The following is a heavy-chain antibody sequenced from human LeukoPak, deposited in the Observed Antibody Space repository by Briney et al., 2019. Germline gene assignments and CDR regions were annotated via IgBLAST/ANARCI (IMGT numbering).Heavy chain of an antibody. J-gene: IGHJ4*02. D-gene: IGHD6-13*01. CDR3: ATLSGGSTWPYYFDY. CDR2: ISAYNGNT. CDR1: GYTFTSYG. Sequence: ASVKVSCKASGYTFTSYGISWVRQAPGQGLEWMGWISAYNGNTNYAQKLQGRVTMTTDTSTSTAYMELRSLRSEDTAVYYCATLSGGSTWPYYFDYWGQGTLVTVSS. V-gene: IGHV1-18*01.